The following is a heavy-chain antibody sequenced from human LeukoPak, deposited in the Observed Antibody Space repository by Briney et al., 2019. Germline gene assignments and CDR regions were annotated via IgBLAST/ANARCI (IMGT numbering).Heavy chain of an antibody. CDR1: GFTFDDYA. CDR2: ISGDGGGT. D-gene: IGHD5-24*01. V-gene: IGHV3-43*02. J-gene: IGHJ4*02. CDR3: AKDIFGDGYNDYFDY. Sequence: GGSLRLSCAASGFTFDDYAMHWVRQAPGKGLEWVSLISGDGGGTYYADSVKGRFTISRDNSKSSLYLQMNSLRTEDTALYYCAKDIFGDGYNDYFDYWGQGTLVTVSS.